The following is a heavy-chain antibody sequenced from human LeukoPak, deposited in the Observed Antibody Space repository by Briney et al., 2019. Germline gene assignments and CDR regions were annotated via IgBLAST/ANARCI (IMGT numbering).Heavy chain of an antibody. V-gene: IGHV3-74*01. CDR2: INSDGSVT. CDR3: ARGTIRVDP. J-gene: IGHJ5*02. Sequence: GGSLRLSCAASGFTFSSYWMNWVRQAPGKGLVWVSHINSDGSVTNYADSVKGRFTISRDNAKNTLYLQMNSLRAEDTALYHCARGTIRVDPWGQGTLVTVSS. CDR1: GFTFSSYW.